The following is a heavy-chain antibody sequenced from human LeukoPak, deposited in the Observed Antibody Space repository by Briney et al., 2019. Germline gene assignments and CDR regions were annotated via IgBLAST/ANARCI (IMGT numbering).Heavy chain of an antibody. V-gene: IGHV4-59*01. CDR3: AREGTFSSGWYVIDY. D-gene: IGHD6-19*01. CDR1: GGSISGYY. Sequence: SETLSLTCTVSGGSISGYYWSWIRQPPGKGLEWIGYIHYSGSANYNPSLKSRVTISVDTSKNQFSLKLSSVTAADTAVYYCAREGTFSSGWYVIDYWGQGTLVTVSS. CDR2: IHYSGSA. J-gene: IGHJ4*02.